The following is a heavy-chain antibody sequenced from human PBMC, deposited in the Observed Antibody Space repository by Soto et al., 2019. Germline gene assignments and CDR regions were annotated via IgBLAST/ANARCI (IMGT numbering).Heavy chain of an antibody. CDR2: IGVADDT. V-gene: IGHV3-13*01. CDR1: GFTFSSYD. J-gene: IGHJ3*01. CDR3: AGGAFDV. Sequence: EVQLAESGGGLIQPGGSLRLSCAASGFTFSSYDMHWVRQTPGEGLEWVSAIGVADDTYYQDSVKSRFTISRENAKNSLYLQTNSLRTGDTAVYYCAGGAFDVWGQGTMVTVSS.